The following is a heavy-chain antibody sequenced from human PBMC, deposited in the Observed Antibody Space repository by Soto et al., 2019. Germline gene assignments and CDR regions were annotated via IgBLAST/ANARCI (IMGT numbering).Heavy chain of an antibody. CDR3: ARGERVLEWLLFDY. CDR2: ISYDGSNK. J-gene: IGHJ4*02. CDR1: GFTFSSYA. Sequence: QVQLVESGGGVVQPRRSLRLSCAASGFTFSSYAMHWVRQAPGKGLEWVAVISYDGSNKYYADSVKGRFTISRDNSKNTLYLQMNSLRAEDTAVYYCARGERVLEWLLFDYWGQGTLVTVSS. D-gene: IGHD3-3*01. V-gene: IGHV3-30-3*01.